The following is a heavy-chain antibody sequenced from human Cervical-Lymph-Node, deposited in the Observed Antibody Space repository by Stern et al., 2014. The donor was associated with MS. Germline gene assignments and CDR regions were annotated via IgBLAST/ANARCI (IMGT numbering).Heavy chain of an antibody. Sequence: VQLVESGGGVVQPGGSLRLSCVASGFTFTTSGMHWVRQAPGKGLDWVAVISYDGSNQDYGDYVKGRFTISRDNSKNTVYLQMNSLRPEDTAVYYCANAAALSCRSPSCYKAFEYWGQGILVTVSS. CDR2: ISYDGSNQ. J-gene: IGHJ4*02. D-gene: IGHD2-2*02. V-gene: IGHV3-30*18. CDR1: GFTFTTSG. CDR3: ANAAALSCRSPSCYKAFEY.